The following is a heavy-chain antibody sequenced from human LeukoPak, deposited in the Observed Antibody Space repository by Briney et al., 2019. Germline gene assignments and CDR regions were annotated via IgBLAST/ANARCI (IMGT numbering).Heavy chain of an antibody. CDR1: RFTFSDYY. J-gene: IGHJ4*02. V-gene: IGHV3-11*04. Sequence: GGSLRLSCAASRFTFSDYYMSWIRQAPRKGLEWVSYISTSGSTMYYADSVKGRFTVSRDNAKNSLFLQMNSLRAEDTAVYYCARGEKYCTNGVCYEKWGPFDYWGQGTLVTVSS. D-gene: IGHD2-8*01. CDR3: ARGEKYCTNGVCYEKWGPFDY. CDR2: ISTSGSTM.